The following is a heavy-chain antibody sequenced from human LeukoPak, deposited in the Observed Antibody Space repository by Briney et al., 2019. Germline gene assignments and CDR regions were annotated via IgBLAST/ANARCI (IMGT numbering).Heavy chain of an antibody. V-gene: IGHV3-30*18. J-gene: IGHJ4*02. CDR3: AKSRYSSSWYIDY. CDR2: ISFDGSNK. D-gene: IGHD6-13*01. CDR1: GFTFSSYG. Sequence: PGRSLGLSCAASGFTFSSYGMHWVRQAPGKGLEWVAVISFDGSNKYYADSVKGRFTISRDNSKDTLYLQMNSLRAEDTAVYYCAKSRYSSSWYIDYWGQGTLVTVSS.